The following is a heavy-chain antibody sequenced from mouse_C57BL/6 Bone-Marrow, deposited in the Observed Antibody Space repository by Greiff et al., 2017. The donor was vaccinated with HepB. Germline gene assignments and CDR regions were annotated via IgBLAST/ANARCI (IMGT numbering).Heavy chain of an antibody. D-gene: IGHD2-5*01. J-gene: IGHJ2*01. CDR1: GFTFSSYG. CDR3: ESLYYSNYLYY. V-gene: IGHV5-6*01. Sequence: EVQVVESGGDLVKPGGSLKLSCAASGFTFSSYGMSWVRQTPDKRLEWVATISSGGSYTYYPDSVKGRFTISRDNAKNTLYLQMSSLKSEDTAMYYCESLYYSNYLYYWGQGTTLTVSS. CDR2: ISSGGSYT.